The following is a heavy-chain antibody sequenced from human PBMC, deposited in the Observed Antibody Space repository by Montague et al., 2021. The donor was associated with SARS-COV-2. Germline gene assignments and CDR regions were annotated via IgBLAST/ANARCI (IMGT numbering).Heavy chain of an antibody. Sequence: SETLSLTCTVSDGSIRSSSHFWGWFRQPPGQRLEWIGTISYGGSTYYSPSLKSRVIISADTSKNQFSLNLRSVTAADTAVYFCGLGRGFAVGNHYYYSYGLDVWGQGTTVTVSS. CDR3: GLGRGFAVGNHYYYSYGLDV. CDR1: DGSIRSSSHF. J-gene: IGHJ6*02. V-gene: IGHV4-39*07. CDR2: ISYGGST. D-gene: IGHD3-10*01.